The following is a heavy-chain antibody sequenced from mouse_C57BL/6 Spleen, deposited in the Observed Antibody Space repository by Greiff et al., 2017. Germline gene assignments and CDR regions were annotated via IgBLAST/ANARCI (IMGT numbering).Heavy chain of an antibody. Sequence: VKLMESGPELVKPGASVKISCKASGYAFSSSWMNWVKQRPGKGLEWIGRIYPGDGDTNYNGKFKGKATLTADKSSSTAYMQLSSLTSEDAAVYFCARGRYGNYLDYWGQGTTLTVSS. CDR3: ARGRYGNYLDY. CDR1: GYAFSSSW. CDR2: IYPGDGDT. D-gene: IGHD2-1*01. J-gene: IGHJ2*01. V-gene: IGHV1-82*01.